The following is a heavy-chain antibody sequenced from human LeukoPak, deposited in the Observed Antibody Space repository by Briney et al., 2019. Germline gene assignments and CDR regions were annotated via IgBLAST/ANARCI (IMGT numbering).Heavy chain of an antibody. CDR3: AKAYYDFWSGYYGSYGGHFDY. D-gene: IGHD3-3*01. CDR2: ISGSDGST. V-gene: IGHV3-23*01. Sequence: GGSLRLSCAASGFTFSSYVMSWVRQAPGKGLEWVSAISGSDGSTYYADSVKGRFTISRDNSKNTVSLQMNSLRAEDTAVYYCAKAYYDFWSGYYGSYGGHFDYWGQGTLVTVSP. CDR1: GFTFSSYV. J-gene: IGHJ4*02.